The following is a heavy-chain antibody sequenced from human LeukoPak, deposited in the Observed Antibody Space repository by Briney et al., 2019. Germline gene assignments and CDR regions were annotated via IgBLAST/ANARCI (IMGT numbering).Heavy chain of an antibody. V-gene: IGHV4-34*01. Sequence: PSETLSLTCAVYGGSFSGYYWSWIRQPPGKGLEWIGEINHSGSTNYNPSLKSRVTISVDTSKNQFSLKLSSVTAADTAVYYCARDSYSGYCSGGSCYYIFDYWGQGTLVTVSS. D-gene: IGHD2-15*01. CDR1: GGSFSGYY. J-gene: IGHJ4*02. CDR2: INHSGST. CDR3: ARDSYSGYCSGGSCYYIFDY.